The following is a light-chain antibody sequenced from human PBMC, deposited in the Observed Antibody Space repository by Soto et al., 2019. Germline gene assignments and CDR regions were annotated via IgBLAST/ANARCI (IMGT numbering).Light chain of an antibody. J-gene: IGKJ4*01. CDR1: QSVSSNY. Sequence: PRAIPPLSCMASQSVSSNYLAWYQQKPGQAPRLLIYGASNRATDIPDRFSAGGSGTEFTLTISRLEPEDFAVYLCQQYGSSTPTFGGGTKVDIK. V-gene: IGKV3-20*01. CDR3: QQYGSSTPT. CDR2: GAS.